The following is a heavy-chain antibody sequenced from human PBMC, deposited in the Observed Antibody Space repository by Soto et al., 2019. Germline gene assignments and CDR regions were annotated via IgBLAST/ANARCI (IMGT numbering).Heavy chain of an antibody. CDR3: AKSQEVGAHFFDS. J-gene: IGHJ4*02. CDR1: GFPFSGLD. V-gene: IGHV3-13*01. CDR2: IGTADDT. Sequence: GGSLRLSYEASGFPFSGLDMHWVRQPKGKPLEWVSSIGTADDTYYAVSVKGRFTIFRDKAKNSLSLQMSSLRAGDTAVYFCAKSQEVGAHFFDSCGQGTKVTV. D-gene: IGHD2-15*01.